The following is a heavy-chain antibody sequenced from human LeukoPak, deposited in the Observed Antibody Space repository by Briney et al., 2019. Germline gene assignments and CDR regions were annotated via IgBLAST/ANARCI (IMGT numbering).Heavy chain of an antibody. CDR1: GYTFTNNA. CDR2: ISTNTGNP. CDR3: ARKSVAATPRDIVYQYSYMDV. D-gene: IGHD2-15*01. V-gene: IGHV7-4-1*02. Sequence: GASVKVSCKTSGYTFTNNAINWVRQAPGQGLEWMGWISTNTGNPTYAQGFTGRFVFSLDTSVSTAYLQISSLKAEDTAVYYCARKSVAATPRDIVYQYSYMDVWGKGTTVTVSS. J-gene: IGHJ6*03.